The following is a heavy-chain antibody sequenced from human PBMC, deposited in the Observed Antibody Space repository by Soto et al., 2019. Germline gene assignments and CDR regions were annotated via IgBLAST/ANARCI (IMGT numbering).Heavy chain of an antibody. CDR1: GYTFTSYY. J-gene: IGHJ4*02. CDR2: INPSGGST. CDR3: ARVSSRSGYYAFFDY. V-gene: IGHV1-46*01. Sequence: GASVNVSFKASGYTFTSYYMHWVRQAPGQGLEWMGIINPSGGSTSYAQKFQGRVTMTRDTSTSTVYMELSSLRSEDTAVYYCARVSSRSGYYAFFDYWGQGTLVTVSS. D-gene: IGHD3-3*01.